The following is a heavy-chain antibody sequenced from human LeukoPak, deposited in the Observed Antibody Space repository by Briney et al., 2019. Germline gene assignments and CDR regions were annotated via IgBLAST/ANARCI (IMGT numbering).Heavy chain of an antibody. CDR2: INPSGGST. D-gene: IGHD6-13*01. CDR1: GYTFTSYY. Sequence: ASVKVSCKASGYTFTSYYRHWVRQAPGQGLEWMGIINPSGGSTSYAHQFQRRITMTRTTTTSSAHMQLSMLTADATAVYCCARGPAAGTAWPFDYWGQGTLVTVSS. CDR3: ARGPAAGTAWPFDY. V-gene: IGHV1-46*01. J-gene: IGHJ4*02.